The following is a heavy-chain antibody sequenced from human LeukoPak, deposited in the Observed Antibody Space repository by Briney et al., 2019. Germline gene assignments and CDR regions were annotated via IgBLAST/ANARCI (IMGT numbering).Heavy chain of an antibody. D-gene: IGHD1-26*01. CDR1: GFTLSDYY. CDR3: ARGGWEAYFDY. V-gene: IGHV3-11*04. J-gene: IGHJ4*02. CDR2: MSSSGTKI. Sequence: PGGSLRLSCAASGFTLSDYYTSWIRQAPGRGLEWVSYMSSSGTKIYYTGSVKGRFTNSRDIAKKSVYLQMNSLRAEDTAVYYCARGGWEAYFDYWGLGTLVTVSS.